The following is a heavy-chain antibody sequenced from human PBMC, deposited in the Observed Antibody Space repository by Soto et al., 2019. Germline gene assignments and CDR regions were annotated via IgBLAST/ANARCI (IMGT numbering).Heavy chain of an antibody. CDR2: ISWNGGSV. Sequence: EVQLVESGGGLVQPGRSLRLSCAASGFDFHDYAMHWVRQIPGKGLEWVSGISWNGGSVGYADAVRGRFTFSRDKSASSLFVQMNSLRPEDTALYYCAKDAGHCRTSGCYGVGAFDVWGHGTTVTVSS. J-gene: IGHJ3*01. D-gene: IGHD2-2*01. CDR1: GFDFHDYA. V-gene: IGHV3-9*01. CDR3: AKDAGHCRTSGCYGVGAFDV.